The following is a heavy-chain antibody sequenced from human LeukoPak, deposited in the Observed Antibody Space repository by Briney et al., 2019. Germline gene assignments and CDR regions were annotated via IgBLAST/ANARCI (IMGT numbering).Heavy chain of an antibody. J-gene: IGHJ4*02. CDR3: ATDLRGNVHFDY. D-gene: IGHD1-1*01. CDR1: GYTFSIYG. V-gene: IGHV1-18*03. CDR2: ITTYNGKT. Sequence: ASVKASCKASGYTFSIYGINWVRQAPGQGLEWMGRITTYNGKTHYAQKFQGRVTMTTDTSTNTAFMELGSLRSDDVALYYCATDLRGNVHFDYWGQGTLVTVSS.